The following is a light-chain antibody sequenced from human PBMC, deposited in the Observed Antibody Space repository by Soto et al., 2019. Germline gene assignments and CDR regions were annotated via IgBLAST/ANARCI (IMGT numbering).Light chain of an antibody. Sequence: DIVMTQSPLSLSVTPGEAASISCRCSQSLLHRNGNSYLDWYLLRPGQSPQLLISLASNRASGVPDRFSGSGSGTDFTLHISRVEAEDVGVYYCMQALQSSFTFGPGTKVDL. J-gene: IGKJ3*01. CDR1: QSLLHRNGNSY. CDR2: LAS. CDR3: MQALQSSFT. V-gene: IGKV2-28*01.